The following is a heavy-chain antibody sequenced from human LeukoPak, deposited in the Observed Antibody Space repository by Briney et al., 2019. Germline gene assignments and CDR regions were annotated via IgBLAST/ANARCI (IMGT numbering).Heavy chain of an antibody. CDR3: ARIGYCSYGGCFSPNGMDV. Sequence: PSETLSLTCNVSGVSISSTYYWGWIRQPPGKGLEWIGSIYYSGSSYYNPSLKSRVTISVDMSKNQFSLKLRSVTAADTAVYYCARIGYCSYGGCFSPNGMDVWGQGTTVTVSS. CDR2: IYYSGSS. J-gene: IGHJ6*02. CDR1: GVSISSTYY. V-gene: IGHV4-39*01. D-gene: IGHD2-15*01.